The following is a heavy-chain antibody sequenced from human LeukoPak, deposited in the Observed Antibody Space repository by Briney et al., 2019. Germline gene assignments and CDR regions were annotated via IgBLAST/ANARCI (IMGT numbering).Heavy chain of an antibody. CDR1: GGSFSGYY. CDR2: INHSGST. CDR3: ARRNFGRALAKKAAGNDY. Sequence: PSETLSLTCAVYGGSFSGYYWSWIRQPPGKGLEWIGEINHSGSTNYNPSLKSRVTISVDTSKNQFSLKLSSVTAADTAVYYCARRNFGRALAKKAAGNDYWGQGTLVTVSS. V-gene: IGHV4-34*01. D-gene: IGHD6-13*01. J-gene: IGHJ4*02.